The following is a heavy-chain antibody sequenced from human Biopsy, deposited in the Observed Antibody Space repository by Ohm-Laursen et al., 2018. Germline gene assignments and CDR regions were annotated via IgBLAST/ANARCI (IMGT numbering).Heavy chain of an antibody. CDR3: AAGATWLVHY. CDR2: THDTGTT. V-gene: IGHV4-59*07. J-gene: IGHJ4*02. D-gene: IGHD6-19*01. CDR1: GDSISFPY. Sequence: SDTLSLTCTASGDSISFPYWGWFRQPPGKGLEYIGSTHDTGTTDYSPSLKTRVSLSVDTSTKMFSLILSSVTAADTAVYYCAAGATWLVHYWGQGTLVTVSS.